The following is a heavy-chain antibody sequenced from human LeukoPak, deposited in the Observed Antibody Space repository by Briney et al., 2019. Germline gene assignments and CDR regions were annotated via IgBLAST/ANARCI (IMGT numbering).Heavy chain of an antibody. D-gene: IGHD6-13*01. V-gene: IGHV3-30-3*01. CDR1: GFTFSNAW. Sequence: GGSLRLSCAVSGFTFSNAWMNWVRQAPGKGLEWVAVISSDGSNKFYADSVKGRFTISRDDSKNTLYLQMNSLRAEDTAVFYCARDNSHSSIYSTRGNAFDIWGQGTMVTVSS. CDR3: ARDNSHSSIYSTRGNAFDI. J-gene: IGHJ3*02. CDR2: ISSDGSNK.